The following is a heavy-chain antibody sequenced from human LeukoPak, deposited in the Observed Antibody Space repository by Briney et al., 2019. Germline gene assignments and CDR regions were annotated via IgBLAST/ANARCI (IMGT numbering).Heavy chain of an antibody. J-gene: IGHJ4*02. CDR1: GFTFDDYA. Sequence: PGGSLRLSCAASGFTFDDYAMHWVRQAPGKGLEWVSGISWNSGSIGYADSVKGRFTISRDNAKNSLYLQMNSLRAEDMALYYCAKGEAVYRGVIIDWGQGTLVTVSS. D-gene: IGHD3-10*01. V-gene: IGHV3-9*03. CDR2: ISWNSGSI. CDR3: AKGEAVYRGVIID.